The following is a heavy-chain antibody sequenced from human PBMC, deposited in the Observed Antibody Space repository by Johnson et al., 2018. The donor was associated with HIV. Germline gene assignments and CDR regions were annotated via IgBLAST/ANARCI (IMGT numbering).Heavy chain of an antibody. CDR1: RFTFRSYA. J-gene: IGHJ3*02. Sequence: QVHLVESGGGVVQPGRSLRLSCAASRFTFRSYAMHWARPAPGKGLECVTVISSDGSNKYYSDSVHGRFTISRDNSKNTLYLQMNSLRAEDTAVYYCAKAPGTGGWGASDIWGRGTMVTVSS. D-gene: IGHD1-14*01. V-gene: IGHV3-30*04. CDR2: ISSDGSNK. CDR3: AKAPGTGGWGASDI.